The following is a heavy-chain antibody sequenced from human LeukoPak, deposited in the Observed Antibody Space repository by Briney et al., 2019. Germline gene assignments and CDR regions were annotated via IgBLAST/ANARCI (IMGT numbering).Heavy chain of an antibody. D-gene: IGHD3-22*01. J-gene: IGHJ1*01. V-gene: IGHV4-34*01. CDR3: AYSSDYQQK. Sequence: PSETLSLTCAVYGGSFSSYYWSWIRQPPGKGLEWIGEINHCGSTNYNPSLKSRVTISVDTSKNQFSLKLSSVSAADTAVYYCAYSSDYQQKWGQGTLVTVSS. CDR2: INHCGST. CDR1: GGSFSSYY.